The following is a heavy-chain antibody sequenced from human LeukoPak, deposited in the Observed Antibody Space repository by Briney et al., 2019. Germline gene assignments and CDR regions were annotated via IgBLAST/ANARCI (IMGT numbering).Heavy chain of an antibody. CDR1: GLTFRSYW. CDR3: ARGRGLDY. V-gene: IGHV3-7*04. CDR2: IKQDGSGK. Sequence: PGGSLRLSCAASGLTFRSYWMSWVRQAPGKGLEWVANIKQDGSGKYYVDSVKARFTISRDNAKNSLYLQMNSLRAEDTAVYYCARGRGLDYWGQGTLVTVSS. J-gene: IGHJ4*02. D-gene: IGHD3-16*01.